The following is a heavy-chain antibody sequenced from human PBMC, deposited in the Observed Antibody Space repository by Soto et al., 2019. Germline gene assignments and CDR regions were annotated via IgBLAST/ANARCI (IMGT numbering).Heavy chain of an antibody. V-gene: IGHV1-3*01. Sequence: QVQLVQSEAEVKNPGASVKVSCKASGYTFSRYAIHWVRQAPGQRLEWMGWINAGNGNTKSSQKFQGRVTITGDTSATTAYMELSSLRSEDTAVYYCARAEMVLLLPGAFDLWGQGTLVTVSS. D-gene: IGHD3-22*01. CDR2: INAGNGNT. CDR1: GYTFSRYA. CDR3: ARAEMVLLLPGAFDL. J-gene: IGHJ4*02.